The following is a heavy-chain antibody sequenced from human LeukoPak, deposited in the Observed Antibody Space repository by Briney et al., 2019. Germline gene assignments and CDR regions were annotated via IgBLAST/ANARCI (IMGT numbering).Heavy chain of an antibody. D-gene: IGHD3-22*01. CDR1: GFTFDDYA. CDR2: ISGSGGSS. CDR3: AKDMIVVVDAFDI. Sequence: GGSLRLSCAASGFTFDDYAMPWVRQAPGKGLEWVSAISGSGGSSYYADSVKGRFTISRDNSKNTLYLQMNSLRAEDTAVYYCAKDMIVVVDAFDIWGQGTMVTVSS. V-gene: IGHV3-23*01. J-gene: IGHJ3*02.